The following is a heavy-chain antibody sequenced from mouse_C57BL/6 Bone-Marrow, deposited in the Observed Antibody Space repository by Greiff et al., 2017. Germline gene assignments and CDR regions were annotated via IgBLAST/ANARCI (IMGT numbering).Heavy chain of an antibody. CDR2: FDPEDGET. Sequence: VQLQQSGAELVKPGASVKLSCTASGFNIKDYYMHWVKQRTEQGLEWIGRFDPEDGETKYAPKFQGKATITADTSSNTAYLQLTSLTSEDTAVYYCAHYDNSPSGFAYWGQGTLVTVSA. D-gene: IGHD1-1*01. CDR3: AHYDNSPSGFAY. CDR1: GFNIKDYY. V-gene: IGHV14-2*01. J-gene: IGHJ3*01.